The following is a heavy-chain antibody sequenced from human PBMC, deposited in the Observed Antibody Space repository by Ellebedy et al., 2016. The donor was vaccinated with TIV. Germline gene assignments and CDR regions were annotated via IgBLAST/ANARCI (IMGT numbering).Heavy chain of an antibody. CDR2: IGTAGDT. CDR1: GFTFSSYD. V-gene: IGHV3-13*01. Sequence: PGGSLRLSCAASGFTFSSYDMHWVRQATGKGLEWVSAIGTAGDTYYPGSVKGRFTISRENAKNSLYLQMNSLRAGDTAVYYCARWGVVPAAHGRYYYYGMDVWGQGTTVTVSS. D-gene: IGHD2-2*01. CDR3: ARWGVVPAAHGRYYYYGMDV. J-gene: IGHJ6*02.